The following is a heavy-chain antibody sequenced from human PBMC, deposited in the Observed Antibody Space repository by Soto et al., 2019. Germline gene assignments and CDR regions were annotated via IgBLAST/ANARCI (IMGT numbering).Heavy chain of an antibody. V-gene: IGHV4-30-4*01. D-gene: IGHD1-1*01. CDR1: GGSISSGDYY. J-gene: IGHJ5*02. CDR3: PRLVKLQQGRWFDP. CDR2: IYYSGST. Sequence: SETLSLTCTVSGGSISSGDYYWSWIRQPPGKGLEWIGYIYYSGSTYYNPSLKSRVTISVDTSKNQFSLKLSSVTAADTAVYYCPRLVKLQQGRWFDPWGQEPRVTVSS.